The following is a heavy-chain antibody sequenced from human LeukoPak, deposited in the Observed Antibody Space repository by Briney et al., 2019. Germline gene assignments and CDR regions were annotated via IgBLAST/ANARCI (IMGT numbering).Heavy chain of an antibody. CDR1: GFTFSNYG. V-gene: IGHV3-30*02. D-gene: IGHD6-13*01. CDR3: AKDVHGSWGLDY. Sequence: GGSLRLSCAVSGFTFSNYGFHWVRQAPGKGLEWVAFTRPDGSNEFYADSVKGRFTISRDNSRNTLFLQMNSLRPGDTAVYYCAKDVHGSWGLDYWGQGTLVTVSS. J-gene: IGHJ4*02. CDR2: TRPDGSNE.